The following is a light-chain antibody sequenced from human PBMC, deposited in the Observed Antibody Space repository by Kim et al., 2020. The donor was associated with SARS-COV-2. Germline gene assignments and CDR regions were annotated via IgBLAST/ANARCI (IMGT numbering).Light chain of an antibody. Sequence: SSELPQDPAVSVALGQTVRITCQGDSLRSYYASWYQQKPGQAPFLVIYGKNNRPSGIPDRFSGSSSGNTASLTITGAQAEDEADYYCDSRDSSGNHWVFGGGTKLTVL. CDR2: GKN. J-gene: IGLJ3*02. CDR1: SLRSYY. CDR3: DSRDSSGNHWV. V-gene: IGLV3-19*01.